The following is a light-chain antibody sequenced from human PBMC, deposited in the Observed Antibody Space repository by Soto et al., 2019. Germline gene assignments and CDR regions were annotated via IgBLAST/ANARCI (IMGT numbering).Light chain of an antibody. CDR2: GAS. J-gene: IGKJ1*01. CDR3: QKYGNFWT. CDR1: QSISRT. V-gene: IGKV3-20*01. Sequence: EIVMTQSPDTLSVSPGERATLSCRASQSISRTLAWYQQKSGQPPRLLIYGASSRATGIPDRFSGSGSGTDFSLTIRRLEPDDFAVYYCQKYGNFWTFGQGTKVDIK.